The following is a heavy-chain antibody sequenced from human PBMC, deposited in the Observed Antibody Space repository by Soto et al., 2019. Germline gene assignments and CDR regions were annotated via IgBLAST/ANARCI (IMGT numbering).Heavy chain of an antibody. Sequence: ESLKSYFKGSGYSFTSYWISWVRQMPGKVLDWMGRIDPSDSYTNYSPSFQGHVTTSADKSISTAYLQWSSLKASDTAMYYCAKQFVGDYSNYVPYYYYGMDGWGQGTTIPIS. CDR3: AKQFVGDYSNYVPYYYYGMDG. CDR1: GYSFTSYW. D-gene: IGHD4-4*01. J-gene: IGHJ6*02. V-gene: IGHV5-10-1*01. CDR2: IDPSDSYT.